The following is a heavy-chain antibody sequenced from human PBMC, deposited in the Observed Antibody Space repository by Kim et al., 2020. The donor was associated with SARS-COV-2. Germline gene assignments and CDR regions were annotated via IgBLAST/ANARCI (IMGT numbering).Heavy chain of an antibody. J-gene: IGHJ2*01. V-gene: IGHV3-30*04. D-gene: IGHD6-6*01. CDR3: ARVIAATELGWYFDL. Sequence: GGSLRLSCAASGFTFSSYAMHWVRQAPGKGLEWVAVISYDGSNKYYADSVKGRFTISRDNSKNTLYLQMNSLRAEDTAVYYCARVIAATELGWYFDLWGR. CDR1: GFTFSSYA. CDR2: ISYDGSNK.